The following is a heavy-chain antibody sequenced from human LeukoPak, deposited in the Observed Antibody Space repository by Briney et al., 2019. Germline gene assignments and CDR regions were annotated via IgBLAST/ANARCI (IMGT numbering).Heavy chain of an antibody. CDR3: ARDGVTYSSGWYTEFDY. V-gene: IGHV3-20*04. Sequence: PGGSLRLSCAASGFTFDDYGMSWVRQVPGKGLEWVSGINWSGDRTGYADSVKGRFTISRDNAKNSLYLQMNSLRAEDTAVYYCARDGVTYSSGWYTEFDYWGQGTLVTVSS. D-gene: IGHD6-19*01. CDR1: GFTFDDYG. CDR2: INWSGDRT. J-gene: IGHJ4*02.